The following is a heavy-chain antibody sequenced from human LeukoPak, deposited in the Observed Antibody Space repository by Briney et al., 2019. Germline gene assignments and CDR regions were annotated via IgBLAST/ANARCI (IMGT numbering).Heavy chain of an antibody. D-gene: IGHD3-22*01. V-gene: IGHV3-23*01. CDR2: ISGSGGST. CDR1: GFTFSTYA. J-gene: IGHJ4*02. Sequence: GGSLRLSCAASGFTFSTYAMSWVRQAPGKGLEWVSAISGSGGSTYYADSVKGRFTISTDHSKNTLNLQMNSLRAEDTAVYYCAKDPEIDLGYSSGFYVFYHSLDYWGQGTLVTVSS. CDR3: AKDPEIDLGYSSGFYVFYHSLDY.